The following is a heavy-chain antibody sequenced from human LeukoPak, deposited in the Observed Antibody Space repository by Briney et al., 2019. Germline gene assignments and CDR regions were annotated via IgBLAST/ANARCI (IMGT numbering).Heavy chain of an antibody. CDR1: GGSISSGGYY. Sequence: SETLSLTCTVSGGSISSGGYYWSWIRQPAGTGLEWIGRIHASGSTDYNPSLKSRVTISVDTSKNQFSLKLSSVTAADTAVYYCARVRSDSSSWKNNWFDPWGQGTLVTVSS. J-gene: IGHJ5*02. D-gene: IGHD6-13*01. CDR3: ARVRSDSSSWKNNWFDP. V-gene: IGHV4-61*02. CDR2: IHASGST.